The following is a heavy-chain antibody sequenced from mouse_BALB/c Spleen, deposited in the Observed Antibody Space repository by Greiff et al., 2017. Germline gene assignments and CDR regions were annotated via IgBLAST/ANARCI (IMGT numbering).Heavy chain of an antibody. Sequence: EVHLVESGGGLVQPGGSLRLSCATSGFTFTDYYMSWVRQPQGKALEWLGFIRNKANGYTTEYSASVKGRFTISRDNSQSILYLQMNTLRAEDSATYYWERLSLNVRDYWVQGTSATVS. CDR3: ERLSLNVRDY. V-gene: IGHV7-3*02. CDR2: IRNKANGYTT. CDR1: GFTFTDYY. J-gene: IGHJ4*01.